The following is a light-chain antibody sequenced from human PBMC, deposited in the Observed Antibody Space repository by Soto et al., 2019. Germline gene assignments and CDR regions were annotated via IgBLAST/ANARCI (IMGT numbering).Light chain of an antibody. CDR2: LNGDGSH. Sequence: QSVLTQSPSASASPGASVKLTCTLSSGHSSYPIAWHQQQPEKGPRYLMKLNGDGSHSTGDGIPDRFSGSSSGAERYLAISSLQSEDEADYYCQSRGTGILFGGGTKLTVL. J-gene: IGLJ2*01. CDR3: QSRGTGIL. V-gene: IGLV4-69*01. CDR1: SGHSSYP.